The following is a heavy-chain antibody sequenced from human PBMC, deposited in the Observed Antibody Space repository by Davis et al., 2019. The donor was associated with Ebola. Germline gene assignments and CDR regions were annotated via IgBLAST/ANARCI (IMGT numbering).Heavy chain of an antibody. Sequence: PGGSLRLSCGTSGFTFSSYGMNWVRQVPGKGLEWVSYISGSGGNTYYADSVKGRLTISRDNSKNTLYLQMNSLRAEDTAVYYCAKDMGGYCSGGSCHGGWFDPWGQGTLVTVSS. D-gene: IGHD2-15*01. CDR2: ISGSGGNT. CDR1: GFTFSSYG. J-gene: IGHJ5*02. V-gene: IGHV3-23*01. CDR3: AKDMGGYCSGGSCHGGWFDP.